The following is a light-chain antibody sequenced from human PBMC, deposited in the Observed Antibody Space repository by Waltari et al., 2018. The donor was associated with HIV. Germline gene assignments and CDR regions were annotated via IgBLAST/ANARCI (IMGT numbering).Light chain of an antibody. V-gene: IGLV3-25*03. CDR2: KDK. J-gene: IGLJ3*02. CDR3: QSADSSETWGV. Sequence: YELTPPPSVSVSPGQTAKIICSGDELPDHYAHWYQQRPGQAPALVLYKDKARTSGIPERCSGSSSRSEATLTIEGVLEEDGADHYWQSADSSETWGVFCGGTELTV. CDR1: ELPDHY.